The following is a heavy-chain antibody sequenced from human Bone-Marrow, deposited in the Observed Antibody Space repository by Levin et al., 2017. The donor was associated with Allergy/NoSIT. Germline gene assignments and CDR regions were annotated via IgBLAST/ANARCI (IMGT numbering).Heavy chain of an antibody. CDR2: IQPDDSEP. D-gene: IGHD3/OR15-3a*01. Sequence: GESLKISCEGSGYTFNKYFIGWVRQVPGKAMEWMGIIQPDDSEPEYSPSFRGHVTISADKSINTAYLQWDSLNASDSAIYYCARRGTGSPGNWFDPWGQGTQVIVSS. J-gene: IGHJ5*02. CDR3: ARRGTGSPGNWFDP. V-gene: IGHV5-51*01. CDR1: GYTFNKYF.